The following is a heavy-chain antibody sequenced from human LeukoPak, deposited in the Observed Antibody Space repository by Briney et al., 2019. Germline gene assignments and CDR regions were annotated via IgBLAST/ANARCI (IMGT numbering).Heavy chain of an antibody. CDR2: INHSGST. D-gene: IGHD2-2*01. CDR1: GGSFSGYY. Sequence: SETLSLTCDVYGGSFSGYYWSWIRQPPGKGLEWIGEINHSGSTNYNPSLKSRVTISVDTSKNQFSLKLSSATAADTAVYYCAREGNPKGLVPAAIDFRLDYWGQGTLVTVSS. V-gene: IGHV4-34*01. CDR3: AREGNPKGLVPAAIDFRLDY. J-gene: IGHJ4*02.